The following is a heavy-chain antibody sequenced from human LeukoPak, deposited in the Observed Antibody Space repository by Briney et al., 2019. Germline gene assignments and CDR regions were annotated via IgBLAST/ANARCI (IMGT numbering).Heavy chain of an antibody. Sequence: PSETLSLTCTVSGGSINSYNWKWIRQPPGQELVGWGGIYYNGNTNYNHSLKSRVITSLDTSKNQFFLQRSSGTAAATAAYYCGRAGRGVAPNCDSWGQGTLDTVPS. CDR3: GRAGRGVAPNCDS. J-gene: IGHJ4*02. CDR1: GGSINSYN. D-gene: IGHD5-12*01. V-gene: IGHV4-59*01. CDR2: IYYNGNT.